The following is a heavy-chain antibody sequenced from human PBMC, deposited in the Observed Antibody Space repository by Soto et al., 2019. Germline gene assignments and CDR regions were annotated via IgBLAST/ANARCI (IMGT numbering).Heavy chain of an antibody. CDR2: ISYSGSP. J-gene: IGHJ4*02. CDR1: GDSISSDY. Sequence: SETLSLTCAVSGDSISSDYWSWFRQPPGKTLEWIGYISYSGSPSYNPSLKSRVTISGDASKNQFSLKLTSVTAADTAVYYCARAHTSWYSDYWGQGTLVTVSS. D-gene: IGHD6-13*01. V-gene: IGHV4-59*01. CDR3: ARAHTSWYSDY.